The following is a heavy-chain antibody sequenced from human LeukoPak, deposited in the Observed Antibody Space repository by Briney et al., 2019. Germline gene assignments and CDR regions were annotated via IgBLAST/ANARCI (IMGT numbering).Heavy chain of an antibody. Sequence: GASVKVSCKASGYTFTSYAMNWVRQAPGQGLEWMGWISAYNGNTNYAQKLQGRVTMTTDTSTSTAYMELRSLRSDDTAVYYCARAIISEFRDFWSGLLRGIMDYWGQGTLVTVSS. CDR2: ISAYNGNT. CDR1: GYTFTSYA. CDR3: ARAIISEFRDFWSGLLRGIMDY. J-gene: IGHJ4*02. V-gene: IGHV1-18*01. D-gene: IGHD3-3*01.